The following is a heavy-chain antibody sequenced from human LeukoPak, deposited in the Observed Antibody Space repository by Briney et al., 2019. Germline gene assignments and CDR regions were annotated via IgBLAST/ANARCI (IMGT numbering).Heavy chain of an antibody. CDR3: ARDEGESLYCSSTSCYTREWYFDL. J-gene: IGHJ2*01. V-gene: IGHV1-69*01. CDR2: IIPIFGTA. CDR1: GGTFSSYA. D-gene: IGHD2-2*02. Sequence: SVKVSCKASGGTFSSYAISWVRQAPGQGLEWMGGIIPIFGTANYAQKFQGRVTITADESTCTAYMELSSLRSEDTAVYYCARDEGESLYCSSTSCYTREWYFDLWGRGTLVTVSS.